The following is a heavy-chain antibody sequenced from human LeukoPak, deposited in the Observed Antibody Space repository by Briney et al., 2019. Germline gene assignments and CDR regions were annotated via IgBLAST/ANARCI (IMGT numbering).Heavy chain of an antibody. V-gene: IGHV3-49*04. Sequence: GGSLRLSCTASGFTFGDYSMSWVRQAPGKGLEYIGFIRTKDFGGTTEYAASVKGRFTISRDDSKSIAYLQIRSLKSEDTAVYYCSRDGLDYYGSGSYRGFDYWGQGTLVTVSS. CDR2: IRTKDFGGTT. J-gene: IGHJ4*02. CDR3: SRDGLDYYGSGSYRGFDY. CDR1: GFTFGDYS. D-gene: IGHD3-10*01.